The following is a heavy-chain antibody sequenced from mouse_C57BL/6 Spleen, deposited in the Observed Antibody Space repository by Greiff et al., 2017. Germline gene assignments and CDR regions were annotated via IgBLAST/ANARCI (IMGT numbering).Heavy chain of an antibody. V-gene: IGHV5-17*01. CDR1: GFTFSDYG. Sequence: DVMLVESGGGLVKPGGSLKLSCAASGFTFSDYGMHWVRQAPEKGLEWVAYISSGSSTIYYADTVKGRFTISRDNAKNTLFLQMTSLRSEDTAMYYCARKDGNPSYAMDYWGQGTSVTVSS. J-gene: IGHJ4*01. D-gene: IGHD2-1*01. CDR2: ISSGSSTI. CDR3: ARKDGNPSYAMDY.